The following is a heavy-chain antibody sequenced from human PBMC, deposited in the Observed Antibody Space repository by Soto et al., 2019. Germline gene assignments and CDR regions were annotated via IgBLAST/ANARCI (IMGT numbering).Heavy chain of an antibody. J-gene: IGHJ4*02. CDR1: GSSITSGSYY. CDR3: ARVPDDSKSGY. Sequence: QVQLQESGPGLVKPSQTLSLTCTVSGSSITSGSYYWNWIRQSPGKGLEWIGCIHPSGSTHYNPSLQSRVSSSHDGSEKRFSMNLTPVTAADTGRYYCARVPDDSKSGYCRQGILVTVTS. D-gene: IGHD4-4*01. CDR2: IHPSGST. V-gene: IGHV4-31*03.